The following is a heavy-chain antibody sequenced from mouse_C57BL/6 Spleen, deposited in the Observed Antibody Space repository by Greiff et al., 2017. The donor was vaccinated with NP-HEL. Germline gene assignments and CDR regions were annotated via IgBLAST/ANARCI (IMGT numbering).Heavy chain of an antibody. V-gene: IGHV1-50*01. CDR1: GYTFTSYW. J-gene: IGHJ2*01. Sequence: QVQLQQPGAELVKPGASVKLSCKASGYTFTSYWMQWVKQRPGQGLEWIGEIDPSDSYTNYNQKFKGKATLTVHTSSSTAYMQLSSRTSEDSAVYYWARGGGDYWGQGTTLTVSS. CDR2: IDPSDSYT. CDR3: ARGGGDY.